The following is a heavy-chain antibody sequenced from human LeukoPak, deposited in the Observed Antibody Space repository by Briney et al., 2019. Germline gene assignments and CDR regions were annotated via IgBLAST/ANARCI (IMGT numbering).Heavy chain of an antibody. CDR3: TTDEDWNYARKDV. J-gene: IGHJ6*02. CDR1: GFTFNYAW. Sequence: GGSLRLSCAASGFTFNYAWMSWVRQVPGKGLEWVGQTVSEIDGGTTDYATPVKGRFAISRDDSKSTLYLQMNSLKIEDTAVYYCTTDEDWNYARKDVWGQGATVIVSS. CDR2: TVSEIDGGTT. V-gene: IGHV3-15*04. D-gene: IGHD1-7*01.